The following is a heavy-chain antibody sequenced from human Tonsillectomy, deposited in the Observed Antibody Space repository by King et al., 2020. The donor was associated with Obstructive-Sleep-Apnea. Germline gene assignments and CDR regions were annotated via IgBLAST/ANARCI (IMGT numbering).Heavy chain of an antibody. CDR1: GFAFSSYA. V-gene: IGHV3-30*04. CDR3: VSTGTGPDY. J-gene: IGHJ4*02. Sequence: QVQLVESGGGVVQPGRSLRLSCVASGFAFSSYAMHWVRQAPGKGLEWVAVISYDGKNKYYADSVKGRFTLSRDNSETTVTLQMNSLRVGDTAVYYCVSTGTGPDYWGQGTLVTVSS. CDR2: ISYDGKNK. D-gene: IGHD3/OR15-3a*01.